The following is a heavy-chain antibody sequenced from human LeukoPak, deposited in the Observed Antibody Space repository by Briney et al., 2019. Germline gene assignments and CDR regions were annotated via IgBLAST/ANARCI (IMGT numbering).Heavy chain of an antibody. CDR3: ARDPGYFGYYYYMDV. CDR2: IIPIFGTA. CDR1: GGTFSSYA. D-gene: IGHD2/OR15-2a*01. J-gene: IGHJ6*03. V-gene: IGHV1-69*06. Sequence: SVKVSCKASGGTFSSYAISWVRQATGQGLEWMGGIIPIFGTANYAQKFQGRVTITADKSTSTAYMELSSLRSEDTAVYYCARDPGYFGYYYYMDVWGKGTTVTVSS.